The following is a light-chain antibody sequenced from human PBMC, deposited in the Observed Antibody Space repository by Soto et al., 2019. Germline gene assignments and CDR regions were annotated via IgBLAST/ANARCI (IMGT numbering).Light chain of an antibody. Sequence: QSALTQPPSASGSPGQSVTISCTGTSSDVGGYNYVSWYQHHPGKAPKLMIYEVNKRPSGVPDRFSGSKSGNTASLTVSGLQGEDEADYYCSSYAGSNNLLFGGGTQLTVL. CDR2: EVN. CDR1: SSDVGGYNY. V-gene: IGLV2-8*01. CDR3: SSYAGSNNLL. J-gene: IGLJ2*01.